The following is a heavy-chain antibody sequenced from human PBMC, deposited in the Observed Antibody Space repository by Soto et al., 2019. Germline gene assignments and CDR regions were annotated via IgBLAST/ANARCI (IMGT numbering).Heavy chain of an antibody. J-gene: IGHJ4*02. D-gene: IGHD5-18*01. CDR3: AKDHDALQLWLDY. Sequence: QVQLVESGGGVVQPGRSLRLSCAASGFTFSSYGMHWVRQAPGKGLEWVAVISYDGSNKYYADSVKGRFTISRDNSKNTLYLQMNSLRAEDTAVYYCAKDHDALQLWLDYWGQGTLFTVSS. CDR1: GFTFSSYG. CDR2: ISYDGSNK. V-gene: IGHV3-30*18.